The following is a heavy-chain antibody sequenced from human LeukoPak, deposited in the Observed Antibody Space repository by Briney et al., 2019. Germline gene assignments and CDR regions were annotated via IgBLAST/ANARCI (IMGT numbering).Heavy chain of an antibody. Sequence: ASVKVSCKASGYTFTSYGISWVRQAPGQGLEWMGWISAYNGNTNYAQKLQGRVTMTTDTSTSTAYMELRRLRSDDTAVYYCARDRTTVTTYYFDYWGQGTLVTVSS. J-gene: IGHJ4*02. V-gene: IGHV1-18*01. CDR1: GYTFTSYG. CDR2: ISAYNGNT. D-gene: IGHD4-17*01. CDR3: ARDRTTVTTYYFDY.